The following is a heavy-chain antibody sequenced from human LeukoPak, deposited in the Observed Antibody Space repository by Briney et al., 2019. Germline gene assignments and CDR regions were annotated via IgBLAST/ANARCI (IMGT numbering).Heavy chain of an antibody. CDR2: IYYRGRT. J-gene: IGHJ4*02. D-gene: IGHD3-22*01. V-gene: IGHV4-39*01. CDR1: NGSIITSSYY. Sequence: SETLSLTCTVSNGSIITSSYYWGWIRQPPGKGLEWIGSIYYRGRTYYSPSLKSRVTISADTSNNQFSLNLSSVTASDTAVYYCARQKILDDNYDSSGYYVDQWGQGSLVTVSS. CDR3: ARQKILDDNYDSSGYYVDQ.